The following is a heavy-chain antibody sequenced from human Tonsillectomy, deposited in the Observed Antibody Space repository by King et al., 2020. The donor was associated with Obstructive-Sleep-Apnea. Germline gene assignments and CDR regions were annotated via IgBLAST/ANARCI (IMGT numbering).Heavy chain of an antibody. D-gene: IGHD2-2*01. Sequence: EVQLVESGGGLVQPGGSLRLSCAASGFTFNTYWMTWVRQAPGKGLEWVANIKEDETEKFYLDSVKGRCTISRDNANNSLFLQMHSLGAEDTAVYYCARGVDYAHGKFDRWGQGTLVTVSS. V-gene: IGHV3-7*03. CDR3: ARGVDYAHGKFDR. CDR2: IKEDETEK. J-gene: IGHJ5*02. CDR1: GFTFNTYW.